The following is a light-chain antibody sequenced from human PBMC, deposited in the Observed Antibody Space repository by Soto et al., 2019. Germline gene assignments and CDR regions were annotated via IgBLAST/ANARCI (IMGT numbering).Light chain of an antibody. CDR2: EGN. CDR1: RSDVGSYNL. CDR3: WSYAGTKTFV. V-gene: IGLV2-23*01. J-gene: IGLJ1*01. Sequence: QSALTQPPSVSGSPGQSITISCTGTRSDVGSYNLHSWYQQHPGKAPTRIIYEGNKRPAGVSNHLSGSKSANTASLTIYGIQTEDEADYYCWSYAGTKTFVFGTGTKVTVL.